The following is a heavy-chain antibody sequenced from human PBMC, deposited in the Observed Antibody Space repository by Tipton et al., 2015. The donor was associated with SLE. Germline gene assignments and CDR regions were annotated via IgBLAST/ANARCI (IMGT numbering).Heavy chain of an antibody. CDR1: GDSISSGNYY. Sequence: TLSLTCSVSGDSISSGNYYWNWLRQAAGKGLEWIGRIYKTVNTDYNPSLSSRVTISVDRSKNLFSLKLSSVTAADTAVYYCARHFYNIGWNHVDKWGPGTLVTVSS. D-gene: IGHD6-19*01. J-gene: IGHJ1*01. V-gene: IGHV4-61*02. CDR2: IYKTVNT. CDR3: ARHFYNIGWNHVDK.